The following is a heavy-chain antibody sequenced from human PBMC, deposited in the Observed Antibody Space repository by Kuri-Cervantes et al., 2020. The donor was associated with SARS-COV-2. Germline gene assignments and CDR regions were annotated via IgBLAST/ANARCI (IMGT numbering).Heavy chain of an antibody. CDR3: ARVGYSSGRHDY. D-gene: IGHD5-18*01. CDR1: GGSISSYY. J-gene: IGHJ4*02. V-gene: IGHV4-4*07. Sequence: SETLSLTCTVSGGSISSYYWSWIRQPAGKGLEWIGRIYTSGSTNYNPSLRSRVTMSVDTSKNQFSLKLSSVTAADTAVYYCARVGYSSGRHDYWGQGTLVTVSS. CDR2: IYTSGST.